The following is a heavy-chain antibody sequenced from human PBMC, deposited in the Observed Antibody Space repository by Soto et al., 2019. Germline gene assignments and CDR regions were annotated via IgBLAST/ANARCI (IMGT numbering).Heavy chain of an antibody. CDR2: IYYSGST. V-gene: IGHV4-59*01. CDR3: ARVLFGYYDSSGYYPWYFDY. Sequence: SETLSLTCTVSGGSISSYYWSWIRQPPGKGLEWIGYIYYSGSTNYNPSLKSRVTISVDTSKNQFSLKLSSVTAADTAVYYCARVLFGYYDSSGYYPWYFDYWGQRTLVTVSS. D-gene: IGHD3-22*01. CDR1: GGSISSYY. J-gene: IGHJ4*02.